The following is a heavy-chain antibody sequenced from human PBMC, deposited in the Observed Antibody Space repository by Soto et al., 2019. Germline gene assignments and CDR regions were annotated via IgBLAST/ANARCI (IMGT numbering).Heavy chain of an antibody. CDR3: AVGFPAIFGVTTPTY. D-gene: IGHD3-3*01. CDR2: ISSSGGST. V-gene: IGHV3-23*01. CDR1: GFTFSNYD. J-gene: IGHJ4*02. Sequence: GGSLRLSCAASGFTFSNYDMTWVRQAPGRGLEWITTISSSGGSTYYADSVKDRFTISRDNSKNTLYLQMDSLRAEDTAVYYCAVGFPAIFGVTTPTYWGQGTQVTVSS.